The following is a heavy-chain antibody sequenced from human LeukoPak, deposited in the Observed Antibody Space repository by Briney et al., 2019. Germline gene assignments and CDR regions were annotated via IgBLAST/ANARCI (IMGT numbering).Heavy chain of an antibody. Sequence: GGSLRLSCAASGFTFSNAWMSWVRQAPGKGLEWVGRIKSKTDGGTTDYAAPVKGRFTISSDNSKNTLYLQMNSLKTEDTAVYYCAADTTRTSDYGFDYWGQGTLVTVSS. CDR1: GFTFSNAW. CDR2: IKSKTDGGTT. D-gene: IGHD4-17*01. J-gene: IGHJ4*02. CDR3: AADTTRTSDYGFDY. V-gene: IGHV3-15*01.